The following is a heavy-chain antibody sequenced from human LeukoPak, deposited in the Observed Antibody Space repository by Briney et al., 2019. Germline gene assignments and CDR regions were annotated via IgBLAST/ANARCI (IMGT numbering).Heavy chain of an antibody. D-gene: IGHD3-9*01. Sequence: PGGSLRLSCAASGFTFSSYGMHWVRQAPGKGLEWVAFIRYDGSNKYYADSVKGRFTISRDNSKNYLYLQRNSLRTEDTALYYCAKEAIDSATIDYWGQGTLVTVSS. V-gene: IGHV3-30*02. CDR2: IRYDGSNK. CDR3: AKEAIDSATIDY. CDR1: GFTFSSYG. J-gene: IGHJ4*02.